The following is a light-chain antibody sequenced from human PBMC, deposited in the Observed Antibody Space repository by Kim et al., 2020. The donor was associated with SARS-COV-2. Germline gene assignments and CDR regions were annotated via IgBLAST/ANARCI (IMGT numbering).Light chain of an antibody. J-gene: IGKJ5*01. CDR3: QQYSDWPPIT. CDR1: QSVSSK. Sequence: SPGDRAALTCRASQSVSSKLAWYHQKPGQDPRLLIYDASTRASGSPARFIGSGSGTEFTLTIFRLQSEDFALYYCQQYSDWPPITFGQGTRLEIK. CDR2: DAS. V-gene: IGKV3-15*01.